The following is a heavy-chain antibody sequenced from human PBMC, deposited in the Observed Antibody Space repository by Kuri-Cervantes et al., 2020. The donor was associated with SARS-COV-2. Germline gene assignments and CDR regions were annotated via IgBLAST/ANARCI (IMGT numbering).Heavy chain of an antibody. D-gene: IGHD5-12*01. V-gene: IGHV4-34*01. CDR3: ARSNKGWLRLRVFDY. CDR2: INHSGST. J-gene: IGHJ4*02. Sequence: SETLSLTCAVYGGSFSGYYWSWIRQPPGKGLEWIGEINHSGSTNYNPSLKSRVTISVDTSKNQFSLKLSSVTAADTAVYYCARSNKGWLRLRVFDYWGQGTLVTVSS. CDR1: GGSFSGYY.